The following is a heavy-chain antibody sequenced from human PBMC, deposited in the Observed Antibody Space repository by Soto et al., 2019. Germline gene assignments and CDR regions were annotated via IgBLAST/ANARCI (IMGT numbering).Heavy chain of an antibody. CDR3: AIVYGSSWYPNWFDP. CDR1: GYTFTSYD. V-gene: IGHV1-8*01. Sequence: ASVKVSCKAPGYTFTSYDINWVRQATGQGLEWMGWMNPNSGNTGYAQKFQGRVTMTRNTSISTAYMELSSLRSEVTAVYYCAIVYGSSWYPNWFDPSGQETLVTVSS. D-gene: IGHD6-13*01. J-gene: IGHJ5*02. CDR2: MNPNSGNT.